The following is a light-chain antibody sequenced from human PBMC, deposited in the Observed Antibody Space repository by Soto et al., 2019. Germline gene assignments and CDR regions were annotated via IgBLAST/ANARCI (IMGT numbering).Light chain of an antibody. V-gene: IGKV1-39*01. J-gene: IGKJ4*01. Sequence: DIQMTQSPSSLSASVGDRVTITCRASQSISKYLNWYQQKPGKAPKLLMYSASSSLSGVPSRFSGTGSGTDFTLTISSLQPEDFATYYCQQSNSVPFTFGGGTAVEIE. CDR1: QSISKY. CDR2: SAS. CDR3: QQSNSVPFT.